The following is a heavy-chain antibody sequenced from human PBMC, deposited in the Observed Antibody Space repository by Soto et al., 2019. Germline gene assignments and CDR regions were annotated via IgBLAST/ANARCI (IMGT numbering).Heavy chain of an antibody. CDR3: AKVLAVTTFGFYYYGMDV. D-gene: IGHD4-4*01. V-gene: IGHV3-30*18. CDR2: ISYDGSNK. J-gene: IGHJ6*02. Sequence: PGGSLRLSCAASGFTFSSYGMHWVRQAPGKGLEWVAVISYDGSNKYYADSVKGRFTISRDNSKNTLYLQMNSLRAEDTAVYYCAKVLAVTTFGFYYYGMDVWGQGTTVTSP. CDR1: GFTFSSYG.